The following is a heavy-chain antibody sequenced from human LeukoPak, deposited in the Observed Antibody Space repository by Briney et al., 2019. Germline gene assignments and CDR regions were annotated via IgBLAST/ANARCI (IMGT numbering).Heavy chain of an antibody. D-gene: IGHD5-18*01. V-gene: IGHV3-21*01. CDR3: GRDRARDTAINYYYYGVDV. J-gene: IGHJ6*02. Sequence: GGSLRLSCAASGFIFSGYSMNWVRQAPGKGLGWVSSISSSSSSIYYADSVKGRFTIPRDNTKKSLYLQMNSLRAEDTAVYYCGRDRARDTAINYYYYGVDVWGQGTTVTVSS. CDR2: ISSSSSSI. CDR1: GFIFSGYS.